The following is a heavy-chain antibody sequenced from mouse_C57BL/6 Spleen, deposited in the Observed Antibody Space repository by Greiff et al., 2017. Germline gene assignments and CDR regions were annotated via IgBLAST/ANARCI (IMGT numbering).Heavy chain of an antibody. CDR3: TTYSNYYFDY. J-gene: IGHJ2*01. V-gene: IGHV5-9-1*02. Sequence: EVHLVESGEGLVKPGGSLKLSCAASGFTFSSYAMSWVRQTPEKRLEWAAYISSGGDYIYYADTVKGRFTISRDNARNTLYLQMSSLKSEDTAMYYCTTYSNYYFDYWGQGTTLTVSS. CDR1: GFTFSSYA. D-gene: IGHD2-5*01. CDR2: ISSGGDYI.